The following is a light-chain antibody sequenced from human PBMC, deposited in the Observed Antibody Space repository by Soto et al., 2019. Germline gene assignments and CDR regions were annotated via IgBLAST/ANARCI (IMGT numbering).Light chain of an antibody. CDR3: VSYTSSTTYV. Sequence: HSALTQPASVSDPPGQSITISCTGTSTDVGGSNFVSWYQQHPGKPPKLIIYDVANRPSGVSNRFSGSKSGSTASLIISSLQYEDEADYYCVSYTSSTTYVFETGTKVAVL. J-gene: IGLJ1*01. V-gene: IGLV2-14*03. CDR1: STDVGGSNF. CDR2: DVA.